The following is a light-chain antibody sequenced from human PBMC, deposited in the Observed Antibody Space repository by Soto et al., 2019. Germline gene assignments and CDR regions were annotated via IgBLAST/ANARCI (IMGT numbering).Light chain of an antibody. J-gene: IGKJ1*01. V-gene: IGKV1-5*01. Sequence: DIQMTQSPSTLSAPLGDRVTITCRASQSIGRWLAWYQQKPGKAPKLLIYDASSLESGVPSRFSGSGSGTEFTLTISSLQPDDFATYYCQQYTTYWTFGQGTKVEIK. CDR3: QQYTTYWT. CDR1: QSIGRW. CDR2: DAS.